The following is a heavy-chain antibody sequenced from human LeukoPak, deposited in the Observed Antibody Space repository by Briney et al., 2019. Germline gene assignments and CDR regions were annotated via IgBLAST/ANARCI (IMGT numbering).Heavy chain of an antibody. Sequence: GGSLRLSCAASGFTFSSYSMNWVRQAPGKGLEWVSSISSSSSYIYYADSVKGRFTISRDNAKNSLYLQMNSLRAEDTALYYCAKAYCGGDCYRAPFDYWGQGTLVTVSS. V-gene: IGHV3-21*04. CDR1: GFTFSSYS. J-gene: IGHJ4*02. CDR3: AKAYCGGDCYRAPFDY. D-gene: IGHD2-21*02. CDR2: ISSSSSYI.